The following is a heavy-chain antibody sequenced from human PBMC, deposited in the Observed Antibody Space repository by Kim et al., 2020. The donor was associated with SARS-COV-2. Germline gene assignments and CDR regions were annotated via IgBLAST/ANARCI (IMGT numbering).Heavy chain of an antibody. J-gene: IGHJ4*02. D-gene: IGHD3-22*01. Sequence: YYADCVNGRFTISRDNSENTLYLQMNSLRAEDTAVYYCAGSGYYPYYFDYWGQGTLVTVSS. CDR3: AGSGYYPYYFDY. V-gene: IGHV3-66*01.